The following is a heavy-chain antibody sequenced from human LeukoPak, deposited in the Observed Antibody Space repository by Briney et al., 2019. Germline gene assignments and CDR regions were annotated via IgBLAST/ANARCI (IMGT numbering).Heavy chain of an antibody. J-gene: IGHJ4*02. CDR2: INHSGST. V-gene: IGHV4-34*01. D-gene: IGHD6-6*01. Sequence: PSETLSLTCAVYGGSFSGYYWSWIRQPPGKGLEWIGEINHSGSTNYNPSLKSRVTISVDTSKNQFSLRLSSVTAADTAVYFCARGRIGRAIVARVTPFDYWGQGTLVTVSS. CDR3: ARGRIGRAIVARVTPFDY. CDR1: GGSFSGYY.